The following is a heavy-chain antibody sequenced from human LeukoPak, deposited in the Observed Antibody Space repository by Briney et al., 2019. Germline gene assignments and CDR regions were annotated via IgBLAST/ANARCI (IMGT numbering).Heavy chain of an antibody. CDR1: GGSISSGGYY. Sequence: SQTLSLTCTVSGGSISSGGYYWSWIRQHPGKGLEWIGYIYYSGSTYYNPSLKSRVTISVDTSKNQFSLKLSSVTAADTAVYYCARGRSGYYDRHFDYWGQGTLATVSS. CDR3: ARGRSGYYDRHFDY. V-gene: IGHV4-31*03. D-gene: IGHD3-3*01. J-gene: IGHJ4*02. CDR2: IYYSGST.